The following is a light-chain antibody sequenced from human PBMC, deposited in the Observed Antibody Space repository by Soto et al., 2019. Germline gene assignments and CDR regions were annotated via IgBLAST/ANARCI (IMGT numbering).Light chain of an antibody. V-gene: IGKV1-5*03. J-gene: IGKJ1*01. CDR3: QQYGSYPEA. CDR1: HTISSW. Sequence: HMSLSPSTLAGSVGDRVTITCRASHTISSWLAWYQQKPGKAPKLLIYKASTLKSGVPSRFSGSGSGTEFTLTISSLQPDDFATYYCQQYGSYPEAFGQGTKVDI. CDR2: KAS.